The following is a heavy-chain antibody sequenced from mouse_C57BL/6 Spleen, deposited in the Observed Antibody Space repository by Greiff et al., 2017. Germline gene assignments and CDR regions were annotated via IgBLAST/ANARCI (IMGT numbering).Heavy chain of an antibody. Sequence: QVQLQQSGAELVRPGASVTLSCKASGYTFTDYEMHWVKQTPVHGLEWIGAIDPETGGTAYNQKFKGKAILTADKSSSTAYMELSSLTSEDSAVYYCTRRDYDYGYLDYWGQGTTLTVAA. V-gene: IGHV1-15*01. CDR3: TRRDYDYGYLDY. D-gene: IGHD2-4*01. CDR1: GYTFTDYE. CDR2: IDPETGGT. J-gene: IGHJ2*01.